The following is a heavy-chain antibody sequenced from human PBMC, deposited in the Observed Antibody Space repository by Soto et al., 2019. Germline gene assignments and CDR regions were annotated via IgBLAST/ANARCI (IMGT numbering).Heavy chain of an antibody. D-gene: IGHD6-19*01. Sequence: QVQLVQSGAEVKKPGASVKVSCKASGYPFINFAIHWVRQAPGQRLEWMGWIHGGTGNTKYSEKFQDRVTITRDTSASIVYMELSRLRSDDTAVYYCARGPPTGSSGWFYFDSRGQGPLVTVSS. V-gene: IGHV1-3*01. CDR3: ARGPPTGSSGWFYFDS. CDR1: GYPFINFA. CDR2: IHGGTGNT. J-gene: IGHJ4*02.